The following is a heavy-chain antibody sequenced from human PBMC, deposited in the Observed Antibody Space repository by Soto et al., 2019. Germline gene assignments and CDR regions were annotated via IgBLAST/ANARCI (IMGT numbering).Heavy chain of an antibody. CDR2: ISYDGSNK. V-gene: IGHV3-30*18. J-gene: IGHJ6*02. Sequence: QVQLVESGGGVVQPGRSLRLSCAASGFTFSSYGMHWVRQAPGKGLEWVAVISYDGSNKYYADSVKGRFTISRDNSKNTLYLQMNSRRAEDTAVYYCAKGPHGMDVWGQGTTVTVSS. CDR3: AKGPHGMDV. CDR1: GFTFSSYG.